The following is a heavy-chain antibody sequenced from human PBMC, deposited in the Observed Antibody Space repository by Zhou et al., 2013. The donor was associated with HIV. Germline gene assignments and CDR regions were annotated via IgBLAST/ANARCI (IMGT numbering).Heavy chain of an antibody. V-gene: IGHV1-69*05. CDR2: IIPIFGTT. CDR1: GGSFSNYA. D-gene: IGHD3-22*01. CDR3: ARSGIVGGNTYDTSGYPFDS. J-gene: IGHJ4*02. Sequence: QVQLVQSGTEVKKPGSSVKVSCKASGGSFSNYAITWVRQAPGHGLEWMGGIIPIFGTTNYAQRFQGRVAITTNESTSTVYMELTSLTSDDTALYYCARSGIVGGNTYDTSGYPFDSWGQGTLVTVSS.